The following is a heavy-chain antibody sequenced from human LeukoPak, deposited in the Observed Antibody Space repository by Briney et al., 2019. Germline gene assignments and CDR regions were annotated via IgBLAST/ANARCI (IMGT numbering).Heavy chain of an antibody. CDR1: GGSISSYY. D-gene: IGHD5-18*01. J-gene: IGHJ4*02. CDR2: IYYSGST. V-gene: IGHV4-59*08. CDR3: ARHSLPKGYSYGYLFDY. Sequence: PSETLPLTCTVSGGSISSYYWSWIRQPPGKGLEWIGYIYYSGSTSYNPSLKSRVTISVDTSKNQFSLRLSSVTAADTAVYYCARHSLPKGYSYGYLFDYWGQGTLATVSS.